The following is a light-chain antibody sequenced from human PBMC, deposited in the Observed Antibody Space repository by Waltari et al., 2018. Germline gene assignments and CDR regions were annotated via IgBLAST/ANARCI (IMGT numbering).Light chain of an antibody. J-gene: IGLJ3*02. CDR2: DVS. V-gene: IGLV2-14*03. Sequence: QSFLPHPPSVSGSPGQSIPISSPGPSSAVGGFAYVPWSQQHPGKAPKLMIYDVSNRPSGVSNRFSASKSGNTASLTISGLQAEDEADYYCSSYASSSTLPWVFGGGTKLTVL. CDR1: SSAVGGFAY. CDR3: SSYASSSTLPWV.